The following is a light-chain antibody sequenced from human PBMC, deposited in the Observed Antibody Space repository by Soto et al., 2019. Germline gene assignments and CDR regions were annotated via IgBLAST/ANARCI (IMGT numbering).Light chain of an antibody. J-gene: IGKJ1*01. CDR1: QSVSSY. V-gene: IGKV3-11*01. CDR2: DAS. CDR3: QQRSTWPPWT. Sequence: DIVLTQTPATLSLSPGERATLSCGCSQSVSSYLAWYQQKPGQAPRLLIYDASNRATGIPARFSGSGSGTDFTLTISSLEPEDFAVYYCQQRSTWPPWTFGQGTKV.